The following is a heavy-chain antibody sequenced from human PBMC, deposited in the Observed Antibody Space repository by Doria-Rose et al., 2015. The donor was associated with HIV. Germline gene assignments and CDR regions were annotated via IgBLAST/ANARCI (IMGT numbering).Heavy chain of an antibody. D-gene: IGHD6-13*01. J-gene: IGHJ4*02. CDR2: IFSDDQR. CDR3: ARIKSSRWYHKYYFDF. V-gene: IGHV2-26*01. CDR1: GVSLSSPGMG. Sequence: QESGPVLVKPTETLTLTCTVSGVSLSSPGMGVSWIRQPPGTALEWLANIFSDDQRSYTSYLMSRLTISRVTSKSQVVLTMTDMDPVDTATYYCARIKSSRWYHKYYFDFWGQGTLVIVSA.